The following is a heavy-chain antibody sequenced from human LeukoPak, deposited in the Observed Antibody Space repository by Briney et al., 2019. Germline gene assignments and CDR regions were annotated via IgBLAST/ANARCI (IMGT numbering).Heavy chain of an antibody. CDR3: ARGPNSNWSGLDF. CDR2: ISYDGSNK. CDR1: GFTFGSYA. Sequence: GGSLRLSCAASGFTFGSYAMHWVRQAPGKGLEWVAVISYDGSNKYYADSVKGRFTVSRDNAKNTLYLQVNNLRAEDTAVYYCARGPNSNWSGLDFWGQGTLLTVSS. J-gene: IGHJ4*02. V-gene: IGHV3-30-3*01. D-gene: IGHD6-6*01.